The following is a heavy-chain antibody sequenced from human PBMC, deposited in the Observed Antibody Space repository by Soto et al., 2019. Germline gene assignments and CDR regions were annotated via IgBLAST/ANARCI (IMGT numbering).Heavy chain of an antibody. D-gene: IGHD6-19*01. CDR2: IWYDGSNK. Sequence: GGSLRLSCAASGFTFSSYGMHWVRQAPGKGLEWVAVIWYDGSNKYYADSVKGRFTISRDNSKNTLYLQMNSLRAEDTAVYYCARDRTYSSGWRSMGYYYYGMDVWGQGTTVTVSS. CDR3: ARDRTYSSGWRSMGYYYYGMDV. CDR1: GFTFSSYG. J-gene: IGHJ6*02. V-gene: IGHV3-33*01.